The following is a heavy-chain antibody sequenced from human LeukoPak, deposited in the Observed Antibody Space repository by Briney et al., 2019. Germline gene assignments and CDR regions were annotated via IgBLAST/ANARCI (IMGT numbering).Heavy chain of an antibody. CDR3: ARVNVGRSWYLTYYYYYYVDV. CDR1: GYTFTSYG. Sequence: ASVTVSCKASGYTFTSYGISWVRQAPGQGREGMGWISSYNCNTNYAQKLQGRVTTTTDPSTSTAYMELRSLRSDDTAVYYCARVNVGRSWYLTYYYYYYVDVWGKGTTVTVSS. V-gene: IGHV1-18*01. D-gene: IGHD6-13*01. CDR2: ISSYNCNT. J-gene: IGHJ6*03.